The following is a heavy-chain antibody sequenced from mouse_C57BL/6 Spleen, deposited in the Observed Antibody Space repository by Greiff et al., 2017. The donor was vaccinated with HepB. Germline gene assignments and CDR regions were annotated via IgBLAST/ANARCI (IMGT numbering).Heavy chain of an antibody. CDR2: INPYNGDT. CDR3: ARGDLYVGHMDY. D-gene: IGHD3-1*01. V-gene: IGHV1-20*01. J-gene: IGHJ4*01. Sequence: EVKLMESGPELVKPGDSVKISCKASGYSFTGYFMNWVMQSHGKSLEWIGRINPYNGDTFYNQKFKGKATLPVDKSSSTAHMELRSLTSEDSAVYYCARGDLYVGHMDYWGQGTSVTVSS. CDR1: GYSFTGYF.